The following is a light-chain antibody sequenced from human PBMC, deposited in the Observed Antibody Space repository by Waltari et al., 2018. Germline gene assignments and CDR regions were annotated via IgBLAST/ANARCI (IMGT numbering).Light chain of an antibody. CDR3: QQRGTWPLT. CDR2: DAS. V-gene: IGKV3-11*01. J-gene: IGKJ4*01. CDR1: QGVRSN. Sequence: EIVLTQSPATLSLSPGERGTLACRASQGVRSNLAWYQQNPGQAPRLLIYDASNRATGVPARFSGSGSGTDFTLTISSLEPEDFAVYYCQQRGTWPLTFGGGTKVEIK.